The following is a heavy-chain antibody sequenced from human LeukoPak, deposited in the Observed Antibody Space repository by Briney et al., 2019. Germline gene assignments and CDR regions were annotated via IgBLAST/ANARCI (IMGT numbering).Heavy chain of an antibody. V-gene: IGHV3-23*01. CDR3: AKADSSYTASGFDC. J-gene: IGHJ4*02. CDR2: ISGSGSST. D-gene: IGHD1-26*01. CDR1: GFTFSSYA. Sequence: PGGSLRLSCAASGFTFSSYAMSWVRQAPGKGLEWVSGISGSGSSTYYPDSVKGRFTISRDNSKNTLYLQMNSLRAEDTAIYYCAKADSSYTASGFDCWGQGTLVTVSS.